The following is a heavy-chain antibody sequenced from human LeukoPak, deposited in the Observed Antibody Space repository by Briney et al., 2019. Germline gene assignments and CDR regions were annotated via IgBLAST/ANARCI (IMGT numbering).Heavy chain of an antibody. V-gene: IGHV4-59*01. Sequence: SETLSLTCTVSGGSLSSSCWSWVRQPPGKGLEWIAYICYSATTNYNPSLQGRVTILGDTSKNQFSLKLNSVTAADTAVYYCASPKGGAFDIWGQGTMVTVSS. CDR2: ICYSATT. J-gene: IGHJ3*02. D-gene: IGHD1-26*01. CDR1: GGSLSSSC. CDR3: ASPKGGAFDI.